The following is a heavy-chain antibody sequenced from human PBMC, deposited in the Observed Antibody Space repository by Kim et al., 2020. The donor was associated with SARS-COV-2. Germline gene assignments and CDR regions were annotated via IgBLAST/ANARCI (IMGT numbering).Heavy chain of an antibody. CDR3: ARGIVVGYCYYYGMDV. J-gene: IGHJ6*02. D-gene: IGHD3-22*01. Sequence: RTSRVTITVDTSKNQFSLKRSSVTAADTAVYYCARGIVVGYCYYYGMDVWGQGTTVTVSS. V-gene: IGHV4-34*01.